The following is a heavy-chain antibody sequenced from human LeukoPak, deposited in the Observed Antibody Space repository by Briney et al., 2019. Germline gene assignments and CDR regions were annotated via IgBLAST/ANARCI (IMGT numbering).Heavy chain of an antibody. CDR3: ARGGGGYYYMDV. V-gene: IGHV3-15*01. CDR2: IKSKTNGETR. J-gene: IGHJ6*03. CDR1: GFTLSNAW. Sequence: PGGSLRLSCAASGFTLSNAWMNWVRQAPGKGLEWVGLIKSKTNGETRDYADSVKGRFTISRDNAKNSLYLQMNSLRAEDTAVYYCARGGGGYYYMDVWGKGTTVTVSS. D-gene: IGHD3-16*01.